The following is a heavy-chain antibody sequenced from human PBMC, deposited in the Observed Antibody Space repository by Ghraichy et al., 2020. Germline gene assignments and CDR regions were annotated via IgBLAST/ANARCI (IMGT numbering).Heavy chain of an antibody. CDR2: IHPADSET. Sequence: GESLNISCQGSGYAFTNSWIVWVRQTPAKGLEWMGIIHPADSETIYSPSFLGQVTLSADKYLHTAYLQWSSLQASDTAIYYCARGFYASGTYFDIWGQGTLVTVSS. CDR1: GYAFTNSW. J-gene: IGHJ4*02. D-gene: IGHD3-10*01. V-gene: IGHV5-51*01. CDR3: ARGFYASGTYFDI.